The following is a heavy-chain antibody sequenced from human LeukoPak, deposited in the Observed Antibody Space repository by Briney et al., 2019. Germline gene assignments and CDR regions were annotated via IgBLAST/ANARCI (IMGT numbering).Heavy chain of an antibody. CDR3: ATPGSDSNNWFDP. CDR2: INHSGST. Sequence: SETLSLTCAVYGGSFSGYYWSWIRQPPGKRLEWIGEINHSGSTNYNPSLKSRVTISVDTSKNQFSLKLSSVTAADTAVYYCATPGSDSNNWFDPWGQGTLVTVSS. J-gene: IGHJ5*02. D-gene: IGHD3-22*01. V-gene: IGHV4-34*01. CDR1: GGSFSGYY.